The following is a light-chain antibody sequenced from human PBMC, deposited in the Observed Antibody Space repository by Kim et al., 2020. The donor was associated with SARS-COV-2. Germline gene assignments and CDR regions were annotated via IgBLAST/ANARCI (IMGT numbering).Light chain of an antibody. CDR2: YDS. Sequence: GKTATITCAGHNIGSKSVPWCQQKPGLAPVMVSSYDSDRPSGIPERFSGSNSGYTATLTISRVEAGDEADYYCQVWDSSGDHPVVFGGGTQLTVL. V-gene: IGLV3-21*01. CDR1: NIGSKS. J-gene: IGLJ2*01. CDR3: QVWDSSGDHPVV.